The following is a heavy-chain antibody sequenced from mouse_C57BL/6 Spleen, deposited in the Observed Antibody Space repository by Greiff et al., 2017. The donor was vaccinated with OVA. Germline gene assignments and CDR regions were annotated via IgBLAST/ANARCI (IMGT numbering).Heavy chain of an antibody. V-gene: IGHV1-69*01. CDR3: ARSPITTVVATLYYSAMDY. CDR2: IDPSDSYT. Sequence: VQLQQPGAELVMPGASVKLSCKASGYTFTSYWMHWVKQRPGQGLEWIGEIDPSDSYTNYNQKFKGKSTLTVDKSSSTAYMQLSSLTSEDSTVYYCARSPITTVVATLYYSAMDYWGQGTSVTVSS. CDR1: GYTFTSYW. J-gene: IGHJ4*01. D-gene: IGHD1-1*01.